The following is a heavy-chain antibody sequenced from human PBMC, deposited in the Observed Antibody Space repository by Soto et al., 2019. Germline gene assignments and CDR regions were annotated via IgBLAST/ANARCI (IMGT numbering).Heavy chain of an antibody. CDR3: AREGLHTFRGVIAYFDF. J-gene: IGHJ4*02. CDR1: GFTFSSYG. Sequence: PGGSLRLSCAASGFTFSSYGMHWVRQAPGKGLEWVAVIWYDGSNKYYADSVKGRFTISRDNSKNTLYLQMNSLRAEDTAVYYCAREGLHTFRGVIAYFDFWGPAPLVTL. V-gene: IGHV3-33*01. D-gene: IGHD3-16*02. CDR2: IWYDGSNK.